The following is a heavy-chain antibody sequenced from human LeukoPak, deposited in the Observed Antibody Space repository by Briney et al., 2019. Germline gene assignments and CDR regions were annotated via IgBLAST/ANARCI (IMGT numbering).Heavy chain of an antibody. J-gene: IGHJ6*02. V-gene: IGHV3-33*08. CDR1: GFTFSSYG. Sequence: GSLRLSCAASGFTFSSYGMHWVRQAPGKGLEWVAVIWYDGSNKYYADSVKGRFTISRDNSKNTLYLQMNSLRAEDTAVYYCARGDPLDYYYGMDVWGQGTTVTVSS. CDR3: ARGDPLDYYYGMDV. CDR2: IWYDGSNK. D-gene: IGHD2-21*02.